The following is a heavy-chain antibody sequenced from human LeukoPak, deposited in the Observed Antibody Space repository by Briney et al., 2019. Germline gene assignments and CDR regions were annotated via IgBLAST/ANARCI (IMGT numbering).Heavy chain of an antibody. Sequence: PSETLSLTCTVSGGSISSSSYYWGWIRQPPGKGLEWIGSIYYSGSTYYNPSLKSRVTISVDTSKNQFSLKLSSVTAADTAVYYCARDRYGVCSSTSCAFDIWGQGTMVTVSS. J-gene: IGHJ3*02. CDR3: ARDRYGVCSSTSCAFDI. CDR1: GGSISSSSYY. CDR2: IYYSGST. V-gene: IGHV4-39*07. D-gene: IGHD2-2*01.